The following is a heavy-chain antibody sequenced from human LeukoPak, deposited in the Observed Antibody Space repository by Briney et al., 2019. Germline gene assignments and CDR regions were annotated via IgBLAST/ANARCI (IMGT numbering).Heavy chain of an antibody. CDR1: GFTFSSYS. CDR2: ISSSSSTI. J-gene: IGHJ3*02. V-gene: IGHV3-48*01. CDR3: AKDRRRWELIKVHAFDI. Sequence: QPGGSLRLSCAASGFTFSSYSMNWVRQAPGKGLEWVSYISSSSSTIYYADSVKGRFTISRDNAKNSLYLQMNSLRAEDTAVYYCAKDRRRWELIKVHAFDIWGQGTMVTVSS. D-gene: IGHD1-26*01.